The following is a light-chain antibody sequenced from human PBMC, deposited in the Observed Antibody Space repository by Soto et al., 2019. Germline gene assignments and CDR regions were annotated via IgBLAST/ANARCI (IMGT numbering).Light chain of an antibody. CDR3: QQYKDWPTT. CDR2: YAS. Sequence: EIVMTQSPATLSVSPGERATLSCRASQSVSTTVAWYQQKSGQAPRLLIYYASTRATGLPARFSGSGSGTDFTLTISSLQSEDFGVYYCQQYKDWPTTFGQGTKVDIK. CDR1: QSVSTT. J-gene: IGKJ1*01. V-gene: IGKV3-15*01.